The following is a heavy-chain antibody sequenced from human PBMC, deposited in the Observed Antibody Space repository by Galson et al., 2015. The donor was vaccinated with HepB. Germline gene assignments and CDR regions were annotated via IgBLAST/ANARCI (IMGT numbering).Heavy chain of an antibody. J-gene: IGHJ6*02. CDR1: GGSTSSSSYY. V-gene: IGHV4-39*01. Sequence: LSLTCTVSGGSTSSSSYYWNWIRQSPGKGLEWIGSVYYSGVTYYNPSLKSRVTISVDTSKNQFSLRVSSVTAADTAMYYCARALRGSYFYGMDVWGQGTTVAVSS. CDR2: VYYSGVT. D-gene: IGHD3-16*02. CDR3: ARALRGSYFYGMDV.